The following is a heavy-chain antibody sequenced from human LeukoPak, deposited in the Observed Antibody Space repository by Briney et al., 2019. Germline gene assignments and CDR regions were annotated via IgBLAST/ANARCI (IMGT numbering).Heavy chain of an antibody. J-gene: IGHJ4*02. Sequence: GGSLRLSCAASGFTFSSYEMNWVRQAPGKGLEWVSYISSSGSTIYYADSVKGRFTISRDNAKNSLYLQMNSLRAEDTAVYYCAREGYSYGNNYFDYWGQRTLVTVSS. D-gene: IGHD5-18*01. CDR3: AREGYSYGNNYFDY. CDR2: ISSSGSTI. V-gene: IGHV3-48*03. CDR1: GFTFSSYE.